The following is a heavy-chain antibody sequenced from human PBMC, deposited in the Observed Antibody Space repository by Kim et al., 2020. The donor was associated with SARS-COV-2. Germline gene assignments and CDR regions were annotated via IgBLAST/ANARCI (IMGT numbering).Heavy chain of an antibody. CDR3: ARDGGSGSYYNLPDYGMDV. D-gene: IGHD3-10*01. CDR2: INAGNGNT. CDR1: GYTFTSYA. V-gene: IGHV1-3*01. Sequence: ASVKVSCKASGYTFTSYAMHWVRQAPGQRLEWMGWINAGNGNTKYSQKFQGRVTITRDTSASTAYMELSSLRSEDTAVYYCARDGGSGSYYNLPDYGMDVWGQGTTVTVSS. J-gene: IGHJ6*02.